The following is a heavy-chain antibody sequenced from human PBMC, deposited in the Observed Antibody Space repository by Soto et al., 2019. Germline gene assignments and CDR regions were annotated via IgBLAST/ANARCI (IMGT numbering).Heavy chain of an antibody. Sequence: GASVKVSCKASGYPFTGPYIYWVRQAPGQGLEWMGWINPNSGGTNYAQKFQGRVTMTRDTSISTACMELSRLRSDDTAVYYCARENVYSYGLWYYYYGMDVWGQGTTVTVSS. CDR2: INPNSGGT. J-gene: IGHJ6*02. D-gene: IGHD5-18*01. V-gene: IGHV1-2*02. CDR3: ARENVYSYGLWYYYYGMDV. CDR1: GYPFTGPY.